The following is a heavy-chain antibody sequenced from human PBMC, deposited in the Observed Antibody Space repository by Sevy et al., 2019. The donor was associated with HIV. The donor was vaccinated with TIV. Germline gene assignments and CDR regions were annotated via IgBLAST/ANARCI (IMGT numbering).Heavy chain of an antibody. CDR3: VKATYDFRSGGSY. D-gene: IGHD3-3*01. Sequence: GGSLRLSCSASGFTFSSYAMHWVRQAPGKGLEYVSAISSNGGSTYYADSVKGRFTISRDNSKNTLYLQMSSLRAEDTAVYYCVKATYDFRSGGSYWGQGTLVTVSS. V-gene: IGHV3-64D*06. CDR2: ISSNGGST. CDR1: GFTFSSYA. J-gene: IGHJ4*02.